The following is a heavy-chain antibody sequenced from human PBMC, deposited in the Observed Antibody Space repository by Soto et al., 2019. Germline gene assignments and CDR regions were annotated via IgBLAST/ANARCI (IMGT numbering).Heavy chain of an antibody. D-gene: IGHD5-12*01. J-gene: IGHJ6*02. CDR1: GFTFNSHW. Sequence: VQLVESGGGLVQPGGSLRLSCAAAGFTFNSHWMHWVRQAPGKGLVWVSRINGDGSSTFYADSVKGRFTISRDNAKNTLYLQMNSLRAEDTAVYYCARGIQWRYGMDVWGQGTTVTVSS. CDR2: INGDGSST. CDR3: ARGIQWRYGMDV. V-gene: IGHV3-74*01.